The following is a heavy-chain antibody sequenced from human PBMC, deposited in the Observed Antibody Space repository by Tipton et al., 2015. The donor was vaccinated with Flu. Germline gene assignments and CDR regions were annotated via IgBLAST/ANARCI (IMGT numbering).Heavy chain of an antibody. CDR1: GGSISSYY. J-gene: IGHJ4*02. V-gene: IGHV4-4*07. CDR2: IYTSGST. Sequence: TLSLTCTVSGGSISSYYWSWIRQPAGKGLEWIGRIYTSGSTNYNPSLKSRVTMSVDTSKNQFSLKLSSVTAADTAVYYCAREGSGLLWFGELLSPFDYWGQGTLVTVSS. CDR3: AREGSGLLWFGELLSPFDY. D-gene: IGHD3-10*01.